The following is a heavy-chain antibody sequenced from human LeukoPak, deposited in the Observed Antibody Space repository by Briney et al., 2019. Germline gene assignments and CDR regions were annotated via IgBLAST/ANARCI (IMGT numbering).Heavy chain of an antibody. CDR3: ASLAAAHPDY. CDR1: GFTFSRYW. D-gene: IGHD6-13*01. V-gene: IGHV3-7*01. J-gene: IGHJ4*02. Sequence: GGSLRLSCAASGFTFSRYWMIWVGQAPGKGLEWVAYMNQGGSETNYVDSVKGRFTISRDKANNSLYLQMNSVRAEDTAVYYCASLAAAHPDYWGQGTLVTVSS. CDR2: MNQGGSET.